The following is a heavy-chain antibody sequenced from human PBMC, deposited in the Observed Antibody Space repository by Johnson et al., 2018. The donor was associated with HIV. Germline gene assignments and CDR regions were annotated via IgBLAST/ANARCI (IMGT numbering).Heavy chain of an antibody. V-gene: IGHV3-30-3*01. CDR2: ISYDGSNK. Sequence: QVQLVESGGGVVQPGRSLRLSCAASGFTFSSYAMHWVRQAPGKGLEWVAVISYDGSNKYYADSVQGRFTISRDNSKNTLYLQMNSLRAEDTAVYYCARECSSTRWTYGFDIWGQGTMVTVSS. CDR1: GFTFSSYA. CDR3: ARECSSTRWTYGFDI. J-gene: IGHJ3*02. D-gene: IGHD6-13*01.